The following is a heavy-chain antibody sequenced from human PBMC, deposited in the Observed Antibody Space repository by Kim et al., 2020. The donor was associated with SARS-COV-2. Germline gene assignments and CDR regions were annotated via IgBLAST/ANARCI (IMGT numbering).Heavy chain of an antibody. CDR2: MHYSGST. V-gene: IGHV4-39*06. J-gene: IGHJ5*01. CDR1: GGSISSSSYC. Sequence: SETLSLTCTVSGGSISSSSYCWDWIRQPPGKGLEWIGSMHYSGSTYYNASLRSRLTISLDTSKNQFALKLSSVTAADTAVYYCAQKTRSGTGRGFFNSWG. D-gene: IGHD3-10*01. CDR3: AQKTRSGTGRGFFNS.